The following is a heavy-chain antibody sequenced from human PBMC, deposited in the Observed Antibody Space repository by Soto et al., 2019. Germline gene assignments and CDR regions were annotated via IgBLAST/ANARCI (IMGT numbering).Heavy chain of an antibody. J-gene: IGHJ6*02. CDR1: GGSISSYY. CDR3: ARRGFLGDGYNTYYYYYGMDV. D-gene: IGHD5-12*01. Sequence: TSETLSVTCTVSGGSISSYYSSWIRQPPGKGLEWIGYIYYSGSTNYNPSLKSRVTISVDTSKNQFSLKLSSVTAADTAVYYCARRGFLGDGYNTYYYYYGMDVWGQGTTVTVSS. V-gene: IGHV4-59*08. CDR2: IYYSGST.